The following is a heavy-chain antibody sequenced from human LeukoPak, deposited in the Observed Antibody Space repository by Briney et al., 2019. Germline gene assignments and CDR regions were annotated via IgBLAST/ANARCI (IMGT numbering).Heavy chain of an antibody. V-gene: IGHV5-10-1*01. J-gene: IGHJ4*02. CDR1: GYSFTSYW. Sequence: GESPKISCKGSGYSFTSYWISWVRQRPGKGLEWMRGFDASDFYTKCIPSFTGHVTISDDPSTSTAHLPWSSLKASDTALYSRARHTGARYRRGWPPSAYWGQGTLVTVSS. CDR2: FDASDFYT. CDR3: ARHTGARYRRGWPPSAY. D-gene: IGHD6-19*01.